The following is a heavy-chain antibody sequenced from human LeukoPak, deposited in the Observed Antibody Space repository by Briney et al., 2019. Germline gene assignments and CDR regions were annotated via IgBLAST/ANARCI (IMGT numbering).Heavy chain of an antibody. J-gene: IGHJ6*02. CDR1: GYTFTRYD. D-gene: IGHD5-18*01. CDR3: ACYGYSYGYYYGMDV. V-gene: IGHV1-8*01. Sequence: GASVKVSCKASGYTFTRYDINRVRQTTGQGLEWMGWMNPNSGNTGYAQKFQGRVTMTRSTSISTAYMELSSLRSEDTAVYYCACYGYSYGYYYGMDVWGQGTTVTVSS. CDR2: MNPNSGNT.